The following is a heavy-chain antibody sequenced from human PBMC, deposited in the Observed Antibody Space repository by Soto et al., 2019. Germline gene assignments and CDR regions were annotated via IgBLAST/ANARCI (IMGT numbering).Heavy chain of an antibody. CDR2: INPNSGGT. V-gene: IGHV1-2*04. CDR3: ARAVQDIVVVPAANGGDNWCDP. J-gene: IGHJ5*02. D-gene: IGHD2-2*01. CDR1: GYTFTGYY. Sequence: QVQLVQSGAEVKKPGASVKVSCKASGYTFTGYYMHWVRQAPGQGLEWMGWINPNSGGTNYAQKFQGWVAMTRDTSKRTAYMELSRLRSDDTAVYYCARAVQDIVVVPAANGGDNWCDPWGQGPLVTVSS.